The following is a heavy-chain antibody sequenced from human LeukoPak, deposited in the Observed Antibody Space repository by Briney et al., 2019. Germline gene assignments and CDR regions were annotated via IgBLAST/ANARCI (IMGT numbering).Heavy chain of an antibody. V-gene: IGHV4-4*07. D-gene: IGHD5-18*01. CDR1: GVSISSYY. J-gene: IGHJ4*02. CDR2: IHTSGST. CDR3: ARGGRIQLWLRGYYFDY. Sequence: SETLSLTCTVSGVSISSYYWSWIRQPAGKGLEWIGRIHTSGSTNYNPSLKSRVTMSVDTSKNQFSLKLSSVTAADTAVYYCARGGRIQLWLRGYYFDYWGQGTLVTVSS.